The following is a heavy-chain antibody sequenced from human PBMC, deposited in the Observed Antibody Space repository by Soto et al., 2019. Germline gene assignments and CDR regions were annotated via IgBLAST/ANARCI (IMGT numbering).Heavy chain of an antibody. CDR3: ERSDIWIYCWYDP. Sequence: SETLSLTCNVSGASMSSYYWSWIRQPPGRGLEWIGYISFIGSTYYNPSLKSRVSISLDTSRSQFSLKLSSVTAADTAVYYCERSDIWIYCWYDPWGQGTLVTVSS. J-gene: IGHJ5*02. CDR2: ISFIGST. CDR1: GASMSSYY. D-gene: IGHD1-7*01. V-gene: IGHV4-59*12.